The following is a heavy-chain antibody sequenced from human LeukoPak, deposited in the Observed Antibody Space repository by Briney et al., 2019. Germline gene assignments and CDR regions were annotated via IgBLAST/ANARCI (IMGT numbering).Heavy chain of an antibody. CDR3: ARRTDYGGPNGIDY. D-gene: IGHD4-23*01. V-gene: IGHV1-69*13. J-gene: IGHJ4*02. CDR2: IIPIFGTA. Sequence: SVKVSCKASGGTFSSYAISWVRQAPGQGLEWMGGIIPIFGTANYAQKFQGRVTITADESTSTAYMELSSLRSEDTAVYYCARRTDYGGPNGIDYWGQGTLVTVSS. CDR1: GGTFSSYA.